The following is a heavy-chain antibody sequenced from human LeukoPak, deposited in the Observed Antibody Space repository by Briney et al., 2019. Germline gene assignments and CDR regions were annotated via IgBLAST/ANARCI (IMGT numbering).Heavy chain of an antibody. Sequence: SETLSLTCIVSGGSISGYHWSWIRQPPGKGLDWIGYIYYSGTTNYNPSLKSRVTISVDTSKNHFSLNLTSVSAADTAVYYCTRLGRDGYNFGRYYFECWGQGTLVTVSS. CDR3: TRLGRDGYNFGRYYFEC. V-gene: IGHV4-59*08. J-gene: IGHJ4*02. CDR1: GGSISGYH. D-gene: IGHD5-24*01. CDR2: IYYSGTT.